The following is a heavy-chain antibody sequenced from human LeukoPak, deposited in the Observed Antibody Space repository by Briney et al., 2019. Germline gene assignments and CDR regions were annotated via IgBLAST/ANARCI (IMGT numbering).Heavy chain of an antibody. CDR1: GFTFSSHS. D-gene: IGHD3-22*01. CDR3: VRESVYYDSSAYYNVLDY. Sequence: PGGSLRLSCAASGFTFSSHSMNWGRQAPGKGLEWVSVITSSSDYIYYADSLKGRFTVSRDNAKNSLYLQLNSLRAEDTAVYYCVRESVYYDSSAYYNVLDYWGQGTLVTVSS. J-gene: IGHJ4*02. CDR2: ITSSSDYI. V-gene: IGHV3-21*01.